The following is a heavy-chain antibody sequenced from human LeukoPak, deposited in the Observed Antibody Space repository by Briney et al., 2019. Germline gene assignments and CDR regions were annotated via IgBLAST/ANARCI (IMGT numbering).Heavy chain of an antibody. CDR1: GGSISSYY. J-gene: IGHJ3*02. Sequence: SETLSLTCTVSGGSISSYYWSWIRQPPGKGLEWIGYIYYSGTIKYNPSLKSRVTISVDTSKDQFSLNLSSVTAADTAVYYCARDYAFDIWGQGTMVTVSS. CDR3: ARDYAFDI. V-gene: IGHV4-59*01. CDR2: IYYSGTI.